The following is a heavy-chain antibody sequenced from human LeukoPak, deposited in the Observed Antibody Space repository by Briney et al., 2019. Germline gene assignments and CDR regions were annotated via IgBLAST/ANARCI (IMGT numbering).Heavy chain of an antibody. J-gene: IGHJ5*02. D-gene: IGHD2-21*02. CDR1: GFTFSSYW. V-gene: IGHV3-7*01. CDR3: ARDGGDYGNWFDP. Sequence: GGSLRLSCAASGFTFSSYWMSWVRQAPGKGLEWVANIKQDGSEKYYVGSVKGRFTISRDNAKNSLYLQMNSLRAEDTAVYYCARDGGDYGNWFDPWGQGTLVTVSS. CDR2: IKQDGSEK.